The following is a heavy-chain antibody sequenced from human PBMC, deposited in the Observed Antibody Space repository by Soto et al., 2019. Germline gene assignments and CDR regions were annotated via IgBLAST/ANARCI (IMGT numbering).Heavy chain of an antibody. J-gene: IGHJ6*02. CDR1: GGTFSSYA. D-gene: IGHD2-21*02. CDR3: ARGDCGGDRYSKVSGDYYGMDV. V-gene: IGHV1-69*13. CDR2: IIPIFGTA. Sequence: SVKVSCKASGGTFSSYAISWVRQAPGQGLEWMGGIIPIFGTANYAQKFQGRVTITADESTSTAYMELSSLRSEDTAVYYCARGDCGGDRYSKVSGDYYGMDVWG.